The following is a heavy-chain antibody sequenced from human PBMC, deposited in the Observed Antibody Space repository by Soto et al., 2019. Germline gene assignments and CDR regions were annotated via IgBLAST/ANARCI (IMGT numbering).Heavy chain of an antibody. J-gene: IGHJ5*02. CDR1: GFSLSTSGVG. CDR2: IYWDDDK. CDR3: APRRGYCRGSSCYSIWFAP. D-gene: IGHD2-15*01. Sequence: QITLKESGPTLVKPTQTLTLTCTFSGFSLSTSGVGVGWIRQPTGKALEWLALIYWDDDKRYSPSLKSRLTITKDTTKNRVVRTMTNMHPADTAPYYCAPRRGYCRGSSCYSIWFAPWGQGTLVTVSS. V-gene: IGHV2-5*02.